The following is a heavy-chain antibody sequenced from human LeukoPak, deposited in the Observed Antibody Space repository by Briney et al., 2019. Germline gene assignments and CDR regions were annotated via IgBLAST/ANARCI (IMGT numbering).Heavy chain of an antibody. Sequence: ASVKVSCKASGYTFTSYGISWVRQAPGQGREWMGWINPNSGGTNYAQKFQGRVTMIRDTSISTAYMELSRLRSDDTAVYYCAREANWGLSAPLDYWGQGTLVTVSS. D-gene: IGHD7-27*01. J-gene: IGHJ4*02. V-gene: IGHV1-2*02. CDR3: AREANWGLSAPLDY. CDR1: GYTFTSYG. CDR2: INPNSGGT.